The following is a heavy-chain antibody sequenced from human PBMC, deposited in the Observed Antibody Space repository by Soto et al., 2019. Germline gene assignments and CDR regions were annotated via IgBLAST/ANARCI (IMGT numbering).Heavy chain of an antibody. D-gene: IGHD2-15*01. CDR2: TYFSKTT. CDR1: CDSITSGGYY. CDR3: AKMPLSGVAATVFDY. Sequence: SETLSLTCTVSCDSITSGGYYCSCVRHHPGKGLEWIGYTYFSKTTYYNPSLKSRVTISVDTSKNQFSLKLSSVTAADTAVYYCAKMPLSGVAATVFDYRGQGTLVTVSS. V-gene: IGHV4-31*03. J-gene: IGHJ4*02.